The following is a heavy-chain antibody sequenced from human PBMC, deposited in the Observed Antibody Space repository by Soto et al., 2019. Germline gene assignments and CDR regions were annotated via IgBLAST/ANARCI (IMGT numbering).Heavy chain of an antibody. D-gene: IGHD4-17*01. CDR3: ARDPSGDLDFDY. CDR2: ISAYNGIT. Sequence: APVKVSRRTSGYSCTNYGISWVRQAPGQGLEWMGWISAYNGITIYAQSLQGRVTMTTDTSTSTAYMELRSLTSDDTAVYYCARDPSGDLDFDYWGQGTLVTVSS. CDR1: GYSCTNYG. J-gene: IGHJ4*02. V-gene: IGHV1-18*01.